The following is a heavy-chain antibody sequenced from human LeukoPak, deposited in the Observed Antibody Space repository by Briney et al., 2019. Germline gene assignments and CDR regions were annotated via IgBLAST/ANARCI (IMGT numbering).Heavy chain of an antibody. CDR1: GFTFSSYG. Sequence: PGGSLRLSCAASGFTFSSYGMHWVRQAPGKGLEWVAVISYDGSNKYYADSVKGRFTISRDNSKNTLYLQMNSLRGEDTAVYYCASEGIAAAADIWGQGTTVSVSS. CDR2: ISYDGSNK. D-gene: IGHD6-13*01. CDR3: ASEGIAAAADI. J-gene: IGHJ6*02. V-gene: IGHV3-30*03.